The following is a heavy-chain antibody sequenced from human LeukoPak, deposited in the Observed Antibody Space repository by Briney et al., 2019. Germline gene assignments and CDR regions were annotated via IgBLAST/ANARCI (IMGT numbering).Heavy chain of an antibody. CDR1: GFIFSSYS. CDR2: ISSYSGSI. Sequence: PGGSLRLSCAASGFIFSSYSMNCVRQAPGKGLEWVSSISSYSGSIYYADSLKGRFTISRDNAKNSLYLQMNSLRAEDTAVYYCARSGAPFDYWGQGTLVTVSS. D-gene: IGHD3-10*01. J-gene: IGHJ4*02. V-gene: IGHV3-21*01. CDR3: ARSGAPFDY.